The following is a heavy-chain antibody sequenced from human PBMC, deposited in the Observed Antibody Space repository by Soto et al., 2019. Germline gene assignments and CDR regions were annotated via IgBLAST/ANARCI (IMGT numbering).Heavy chain of an antibody. J-gene: IGHJ4*02. V-gene: IGHV6-1*01. D-gene: IGHD4-4*01. CDR1: GDRVSNKGAS. CDR3: ARDHPGFHSVFDS. Sequence: SQTLSLTCAISGDRVSNKGASWNWIRHSPSRGLEWLGRTYYRKSKWLYDYAVSVRSRITINPDTSKNQFSLHLTSVTPEDTSVYFCARDHPGFHSVFDSWGQGTLVTVSS. CDR2: TYYRKSKWLY.